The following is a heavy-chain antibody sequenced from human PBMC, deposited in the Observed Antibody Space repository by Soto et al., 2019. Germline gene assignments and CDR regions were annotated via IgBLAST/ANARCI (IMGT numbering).Heavy chain of an antibody. J-gene: IGHJ4*02. Sequence: GGSLRLSCAASGFTFSSYAMSWVRQAPGKGLEWVSAISGSGGSTYYADSVKGRFTFSRDNSKNMLYLQMNSLRAADTAVYYCARRSVETTQPKEYYFDYWGQGTLVTVSS. V-gene: IGHV3-23*01. D-gene: IGHD4-17*01. CDR3: ARRSVETTQPKEYYFDY. CDR1: GFTFSSYA. CDR2: ISGSGGST.